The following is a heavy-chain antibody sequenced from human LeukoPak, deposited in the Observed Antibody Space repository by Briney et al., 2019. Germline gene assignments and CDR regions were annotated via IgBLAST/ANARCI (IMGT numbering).Heavy chain of an antibody. Sequence: PSETLSLTCTVSGGSISGYYWSWIRQPPGKGLEWIGEISHSGSTNYNPSLKSRVTISVDTSKNQFSLKLSSVTAADTAVYHCARRERKLYRYWYFDLWGRGTLVTVSS. D-gene: IGHD2-2*02. CDR3: ARRERKLYRYWYFDL. J-gene: IGHJ2*01. CDR2: ISHSGST. CDR1: GGSISGYY. V-gene: IGHV4-34*01.